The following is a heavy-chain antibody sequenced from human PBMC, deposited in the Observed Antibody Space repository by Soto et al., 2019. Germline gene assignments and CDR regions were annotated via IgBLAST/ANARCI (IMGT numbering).Heavy chain of an antibody. CDR2: INAGNGNT. V-gene: IGHV1-3*01. D-gene: IGHD5-18*01. Sequence: GASVTVSCKASVYSFTSYAMHWVRQAPGQRLEWMGWINAGNGNTKYSQKFQGRVTITRDTSASTVYLELSSLRSEDTAVYYCARAGYGEVWFDPWGQGTLVTVSS. J-gene: IGHJ5*02. CDR3: ARAGYGEVWFDP. CDR1: VYSFTSYA.